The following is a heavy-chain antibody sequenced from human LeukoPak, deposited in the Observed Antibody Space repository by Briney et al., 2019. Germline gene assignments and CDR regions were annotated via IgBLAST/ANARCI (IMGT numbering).Heavy chain of an antibody. J-gene: IGHJ4*02. D-gene: IGHD6-19*01. CDR1: GFTFDDYG. Sequence: GGSLRLSCAASGFTFDDYGMSWVRQAPGKGLEWVSGINWNGGSTGYADSVKGRFTISRDNAKNSLYLQMNSLRAEDTALYYCARDGRYSSGWYADYWGQGTLVTVSS. CDR2: INWNGGST. V-gene: IGHV3-20*04. CDR3: ARDGRYSSGWYADY.